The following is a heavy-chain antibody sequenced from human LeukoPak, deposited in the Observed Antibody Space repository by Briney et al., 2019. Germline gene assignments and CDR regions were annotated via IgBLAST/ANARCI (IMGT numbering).Heavy chain of an antibody. CDR3: ARDRRAPYYDFRSGYIDHYYMDV. V-gene: IGHV3-7*01. CDR2: IKQDGSEK. J-gene: IGHJ6*03. CDR1: GFTFSGYW. Sequence: GGSLRLSCAAFGFTFSGYWMRWVRQAPGKWLELVVNIKQDGSEKCYVDSMKGRFSITRDNAKSSLYLQMNSLRAEDTAVYYCARDRRAPYYDFRSGYIDHYYMDVWGKGTTVTVSS. D-gene: IGHD3-3*01.